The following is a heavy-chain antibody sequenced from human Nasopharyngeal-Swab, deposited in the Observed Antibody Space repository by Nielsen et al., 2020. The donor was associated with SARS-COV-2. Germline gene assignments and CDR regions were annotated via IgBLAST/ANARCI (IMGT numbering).Heavy chain of an antibody. D-gene: IGHD3-10*01. CDR2: ISASGGST. J-gene: IGHJ3*01. Sequence: GGSLRLSCAASGFTFNIYVMAWVRRAPGRGLEWVSAISASGGSTYYRNSVKGRFSISRDNSKNTLFLQMNSLTVDDTALYYCAKDDVVRGDAFDFWGQGTMVTVSS. CDR3: AKDDVVRGDAFDF. CDR1: GFTFNIYV. V-gene: IGHV3-23*01.